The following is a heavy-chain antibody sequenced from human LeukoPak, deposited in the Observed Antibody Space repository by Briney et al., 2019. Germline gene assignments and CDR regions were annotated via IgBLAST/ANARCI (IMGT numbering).Heavy chain of an antibody. CDR3: AKDLQSSAFDI. D-gene: IGHD4-11*01. CDR2: ISYDGSNK. Sequence: GGSLRLSCAASGFTFSSYGMHWVRQAPGKGLEWVAVISYDGSNKYYADSVEGRFTISRDNSKNTLYLQMNSLRAEDTAVYYCAKDLQSSAFDIWGQGTMVTVSS. J-gene: IGHJ3*02. CDR1: GFTFSSYG. V-gene: IGHV3-30*18.